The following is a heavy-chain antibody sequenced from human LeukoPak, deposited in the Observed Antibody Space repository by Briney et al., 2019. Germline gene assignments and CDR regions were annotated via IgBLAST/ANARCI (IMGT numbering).Heavy chain of an antibody. CDR1: GYTFTGYY. J-gene: IGHJ4*02. V-gene: IGHV1-2*02. Sequence: ASVKVSCKASGYTFTGYYMHWVRQAPGQGREWMGLINPYSGGTNYAQRFQDRVSMTRDTSISTAYMELSRVTSDDTAVYYCARSGGTSGPELDYWGQGTLVTVSS. D-gene: IGHD3-3*01. CDR3: ARSGGTSGPELDY. CDR2: INPYSGGT.